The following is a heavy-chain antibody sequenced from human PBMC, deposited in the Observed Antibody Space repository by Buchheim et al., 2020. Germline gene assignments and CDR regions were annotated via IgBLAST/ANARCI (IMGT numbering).Heavy chain of an antibody. D-gene: IGHD6-13*01. Sequence: QVQLVQSGAEVKKPGSSVKVSCKASGGTFSSYAISWVRQAPGQGLEWMGGIIPIFGTANYAQKLQGRVTITADKSTSTAYMELSSLRSEDTAVYYCASSKQLVGADYYYYYMDVWGKGTT. CDR3: ASSKQLVGADYYYYYMDV. CDR2: IIPIFGTA. V-gene: IGHV1-69*06. J-gene: IGHJ6*03. CDR1: GGTFSSYA.